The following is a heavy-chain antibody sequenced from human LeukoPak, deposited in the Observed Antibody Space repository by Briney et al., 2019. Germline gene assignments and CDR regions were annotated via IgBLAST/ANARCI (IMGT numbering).Heavy chain of an antibody. V-gene: IGHV3-30-3*01. J-gene: IGHJ4*02. CDR1: GITFSSDA. CDR3: ASGVAVTTVDY. D-gene: IGHD4-17*01. Sequence: GGSLRLSCVASGITFSSDAMHWVRQAPGKGLEWVAVISYDGSNKYYADSVKGRFTISRDNSKNTLYLQMNSLRAEDTAVYYCASGVAVTTVDYWGQGTLVTVSS. CDR2: ISYDGSNK.